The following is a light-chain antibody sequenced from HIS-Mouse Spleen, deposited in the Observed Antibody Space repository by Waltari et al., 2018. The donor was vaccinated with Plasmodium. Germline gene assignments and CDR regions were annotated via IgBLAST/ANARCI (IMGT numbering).Light chain of an antibody. J-gene: IGKJ1*01. CDR3: QQYGSSPSSWK. Sequence: EIVLTQSPGTLSLLPGERATLSCRASQSVSSSYLAWYQQKPGQAPRLLIYGASSRATGIPDRFSGSGSGTGFTLTISRLGPEDFAVYYCQQYGSSPSSWKFGQGTKVEIK. CDR1: QSVSSSY. V-gene: IGKV3-20*01. CDR2: GAS.